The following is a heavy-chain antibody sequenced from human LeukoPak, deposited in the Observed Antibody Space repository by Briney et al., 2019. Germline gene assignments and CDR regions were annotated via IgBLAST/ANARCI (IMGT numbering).Heavy chain of an antibody. D-gene: IGHD3-22*01. V-gene: IGHV3-30*03. J-gene: IGHJ4*02. CDR3: ARARNNYDISGYSALDY. CDR1: GFTFSSYG. Sequence: SGRSLRLSCAASGFTFSSYGMHWVRQAPGKGLEWVAVISYDGTNKYYADSVKGRFTISRDNSKNTLYLQMDSLRAEDTAVYYCARARNNYDISGYSALDYWGQGALVTVSS. CDR2: ISYDGTNK.